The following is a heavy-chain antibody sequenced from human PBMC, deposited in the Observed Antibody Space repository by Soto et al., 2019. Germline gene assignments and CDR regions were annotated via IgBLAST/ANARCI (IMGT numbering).Heavy chain of an antibody. Sequence: ASVKVSCKASGYTFTSYGISWVRHAPGQGLEWMGWISAYNGNTNYAQKLQGRVTMTTDTSTSTAYMELRSLRSDDTAVYYCARSRGRSIAAPRGNWFDPWGQGTLVTVSS. CDR1: GYTFTSYG. CDR3: ARSRGRSIAAPRGNWFDP. V-gene: IGHV1-18*01. CDR2: ISAYNGNT. D-gene: IGHD6-6*01. J-gene: IGHJ5*02.